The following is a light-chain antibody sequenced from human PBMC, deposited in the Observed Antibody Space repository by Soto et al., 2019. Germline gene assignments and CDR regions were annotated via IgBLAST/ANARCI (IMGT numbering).Light chain of an antibody. CDR3: QQYYTWTIT. CDR2: GAS. CDR1: QSVSSSY. V-gene: IGKV3-20*01. Sequence: EIVLTQYPGTLSLSPGERPTLSRRASQSVSSSYLACYQQKPGQAPRPIMYGASSRATGIPARFSGSGSGTEFTLTISRLKHEACAIYYCQQYYTWTITFCGGTKVDIK. J-gene: IGKJ4*01.